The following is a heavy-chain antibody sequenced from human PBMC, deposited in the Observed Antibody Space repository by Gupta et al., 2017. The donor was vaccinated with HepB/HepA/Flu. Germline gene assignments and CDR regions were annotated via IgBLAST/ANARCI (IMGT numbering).Heavy chain of an antibody. CDR2: MNQHGSFI. Sequence: EVQLAESGGGLVQPGGSLRLSCAASVFTVSSYWMHWVRQAPGKGLVWVSRMNQHGSFINYADSVKGRFTISRDNTKNALYLQMNSLRAEDTAIYFCSRDTFGPYDYWGQGTLVTVSS. D-gene: IGHD2/OR15-2a*01. CDR3: SRDTFGPYDY. CDR1: VFTVSSYW. V-gene: IGHV3-74*01. J-gene: IGHJ4*02.